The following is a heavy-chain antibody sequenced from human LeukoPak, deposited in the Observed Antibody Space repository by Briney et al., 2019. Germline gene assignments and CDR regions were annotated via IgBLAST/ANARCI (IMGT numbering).Heavy chain of an antibody. D-gene: IGHD3-10*01. CDR3: ARPTGKVITLLFQH. J-gene: IGHJ1*01. CDR1: GFTFSSHW. CDR2: IKQDGSEK. Sequence: HAGGSLRLSCAASGFTFSSHWMSWVRQAPGKGLEWVANIKQDGSEKYYVDSVKGRFTISRDNAKNSLYLQMNSLRAEDTAVYYCARPTGKVITLLFQHWGQGTLVTVSS. V-gene: IGHV3-7*01.